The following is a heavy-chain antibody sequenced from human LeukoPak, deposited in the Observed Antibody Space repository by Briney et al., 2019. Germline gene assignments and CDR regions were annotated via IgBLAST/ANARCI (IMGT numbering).Heavy chain of an antibody. D-gene: IGHD3-22*01. CDR3: ARRNYYDSTGYFDS. Sequence: PSETLSLTCTVSGSSISSYYWSWIRQPPGKGLEWIGYIYYSGSTNYNPSLKSRVTISLDKSKNQFSLKVTSVTAADTAVYYCARRNYYDSTGYFDSWGQGTLVTASS. J-gene: IGHJ4*02. CDR2: IYYSGST. CDR1: GSSISSYY. V-gene: IGHV4-59*12.